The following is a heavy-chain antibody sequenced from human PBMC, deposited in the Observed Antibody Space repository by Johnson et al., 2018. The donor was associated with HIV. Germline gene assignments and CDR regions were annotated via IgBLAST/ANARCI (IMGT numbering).Heavy chain of an antibody. J-gene: IGHJ3*02. D-gene: IGHD1-7*01. V-gene: IGHV3-15*01. Sequence: VQLVESGGDLVNPGGSLRLSCAASGFTFTNAWMSWVRQAPGKGLEWVGRIKSTGAGGTIDYASPVKGRFTISRDDSKNTLYLQMNNLKTEDTAVYYCVRVELGAFDIWGQGTMVTVSS. CDR1: GFTFTNAW. CDR3: VRVELGAFDI. CDR2: IKSTGAGGTI.